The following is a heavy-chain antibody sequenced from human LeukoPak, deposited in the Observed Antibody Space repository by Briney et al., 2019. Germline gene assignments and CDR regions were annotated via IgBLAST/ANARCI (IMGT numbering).Heavy chain of an antibody. V-gene: IGHV1-2*02. D-gene: IGHD2-2*01. CDR1: GYTFTGYY. CDR2: INPNSGGT. J-gene: IGHJ4*02. Sequence: ASVKVSCKASGYTFTGYYMHWVRQAPGQGLEWMGWINPNSGGTNYAQKFQGGVTMTRDTSISTAYMELSRLRSDDTAVYYCARDKGYCSSASCLVLDYWGQGTLVTASS. CDR3: ARDKGYCSSASCLVLDY.